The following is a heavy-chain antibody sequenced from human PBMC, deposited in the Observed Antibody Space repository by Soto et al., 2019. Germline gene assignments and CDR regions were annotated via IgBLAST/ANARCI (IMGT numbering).Heavy chain of an antibody. CDR3: ARALGYSYGNWFDP. D-gene: IGHD5-18*01. J-gene: IGHJ5*02. CDR2: INPNSGGT. Sequence: ASVKVSCKASGYTFTGYYMHWVRQAPGQGLEWMGWINPNSGGTNYAQKFQGWVTMTRDTSISTAYMELSRLRSDDTAVYYCARALGYSYGNWFDPWGQGTLVTVSS. CDR1: GYTFTGYY. V-gene: IGHV1-2*04.